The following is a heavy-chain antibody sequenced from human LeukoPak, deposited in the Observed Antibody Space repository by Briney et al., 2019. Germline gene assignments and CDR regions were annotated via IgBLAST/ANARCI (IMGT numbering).Heavy chain of an antibody. CDR3: ARSSDYGDYD. V-gene: IGHV4-31*03. Sequence: SETLSLTCTVSGGSVSGGGYYWTWSRQHPGKGLEWLGYIYYSGRTYYNPSLKSRITISLDTSENRFSLNLTSVSAADTAFYYCARSSDYGDYDWGQGTLVTVSS. CDR2: IYYSGRT. CDR1: GGSVSGGGYY. J-gene: IGHJ4*02. D-gene: IGHD4-17*01.